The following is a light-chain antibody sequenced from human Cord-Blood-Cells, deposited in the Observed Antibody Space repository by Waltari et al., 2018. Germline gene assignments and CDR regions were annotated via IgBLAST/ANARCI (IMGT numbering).Light chain of an antibody. CDR2: GKN. J-gene: IGLJ2*01. CDR3: NSRDSSGNHVV. Sequence: SSELTHDPAVSVALGQTVRIKCQGDSLRSYYSSWYQQKPGQAPVLVIYGKNNRPSGIPDRFSGSISGNTASLTITVAQAEDEADYYCNSRDSSGNHVVFGGGTKLTVL. CDR1: SLRSYY. V-gene: IGLV3-19*01.